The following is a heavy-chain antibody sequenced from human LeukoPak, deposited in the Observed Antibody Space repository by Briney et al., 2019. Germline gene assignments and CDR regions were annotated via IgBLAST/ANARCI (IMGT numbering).Heavy chain of an antibody. D-gene: IGHD3-10*01. CDR2: IYYSGST. CDR1: GGSISSGDYY. J-gene: IGHJ4*02. Sequence: SETLSLTCTVSGGSISSGDYYWNWIRQPPGKGLEWIGYIYYSGSTYYNPSLKSRVTTSVDTSKNQFSLKLSSVTAADTAVYYCARHYGSGSYYPLLAHWGQGTLVTVSS. V-gene: IGHV4-30-4*01. CDR3: ARHYGSGSYYPLLAH.